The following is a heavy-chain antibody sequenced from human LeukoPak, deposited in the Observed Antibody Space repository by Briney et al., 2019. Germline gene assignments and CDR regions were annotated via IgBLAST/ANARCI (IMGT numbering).Heavy chain of an antibody. CDR3: ARDMSGAVGNYYYYMDV. J-gene: IGHJ6*03. V-gene: IGHV1-46*01. D-gene: IGHD3-10*01. Sequence: ASVKVSCKASGYTFTSYYMHWVRQAPGQGLEWMGIINPSGGSTSYAQKFQGRVTMTGDTSTSTVYMEPSSLRSEDTAVYYCARDMSGAVGNYYYYMDVWGKGTTVTVSS. CDR2: INPSGGST. CDR1: GYTFTSYY.